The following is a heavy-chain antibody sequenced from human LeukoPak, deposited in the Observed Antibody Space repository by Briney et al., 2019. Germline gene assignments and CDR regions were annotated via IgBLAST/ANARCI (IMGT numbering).Heavy chain of an antibody. CDR3: ANGLLSANFDS. CDR2: VSGRGYGT. V-gene: IGHV3-23*01. Sequence: GGSLRLACAAPGFTFSSYAMSWVRQAPGKGLEWVSAVSGRGYGTLYAVSVEGPFSISRDNSKNTLYLQKNSIRHEDMAVYYCANGLLSANFDSWGPGTRVTVSS. CDR1: GFTFSSYA. J-gene: IGHJ4*02. D-gene: IGHD2-15*01.